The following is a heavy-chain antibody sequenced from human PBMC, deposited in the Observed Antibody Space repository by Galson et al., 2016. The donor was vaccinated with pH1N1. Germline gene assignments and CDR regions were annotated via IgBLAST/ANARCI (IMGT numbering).Heavy chain of an antibody. CDR2: ISGSGGRK. Sequence: SLRLSCAASGSNSDYNMNWVRLAPGKGLEWVSSISGSGGRKHYADSVQGRFIISRDNSKNTLYLQMNGLRAGDTALYFCAKGGYGDYGLGVFDIWGQGTMVIVSS. D-gene: IGHD4-17*01. CDR1: GSNSDYN. CDR3: AKGGYGDYGLGVFDI. J-gene: IGHJ3*02. V-gene: IGHV3-23*01.